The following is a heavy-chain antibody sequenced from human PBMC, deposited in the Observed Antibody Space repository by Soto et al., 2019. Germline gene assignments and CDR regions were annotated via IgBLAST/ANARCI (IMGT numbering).Heavy chain of an antibody. V-gene: IGHV5-51*01. CDR2: IYPGDSDT. J-gene: IGHJ6*02. Sequence: PGESLKISCKGSGCSFTSYWIGWVRQMPGKGLEWMGIIYPGDSDTRYSPSFQGQVTISADKSISTAYLQWSSLKASDTAMYYCASDWGYSSGYYYYGMEVWYQETMLKVSS. CDR1: GCSFTSYW. CDR3: ASDWGYSSGYYYYGMEV. D-gene: IGHD6-19*01.